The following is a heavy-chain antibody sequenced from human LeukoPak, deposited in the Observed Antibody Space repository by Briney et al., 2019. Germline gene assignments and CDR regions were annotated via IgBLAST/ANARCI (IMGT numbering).Heavy chain of an antibody. CDR2: ISHSGSSI. CDR3: AMALDY. J-gene: IGHJ4*02. Sequence: PGGSLRLSCAASGFTFGSYAMSWVRQAPGEGLEWVSGISHSGSSIYYADSVKGRFTISRDNSKNTLYLQMDRLRVEDTAVYYCAMALDYWGQGTLVTVSS. V-gene: IGHV3-23*01. CDR1: GFTFGSYA.